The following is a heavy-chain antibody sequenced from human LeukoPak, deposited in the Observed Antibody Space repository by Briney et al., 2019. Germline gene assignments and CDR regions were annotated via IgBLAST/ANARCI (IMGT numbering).Heavy chain of an antibody. CDR1: GNTFTSYG. Sequence: ASVKVSCKASGNTFTSYGISWVRQAPGQGLEWMGWISAYNGNTNYAQKLQGRVTMTTDTSTSTACMELRSLRSDDTAVYYCARRVTVTNFDYWGQGTLVTVSS. CDR2: ISAYNGNT. CDR3: ARRVTVTNFDY. V-gene: IGHV1-18*01. D-gene: IGHD4-17*01. J-gene: IGHJ4*02.